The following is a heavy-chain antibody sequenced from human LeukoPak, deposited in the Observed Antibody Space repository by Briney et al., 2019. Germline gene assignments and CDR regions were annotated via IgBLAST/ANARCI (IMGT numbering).Heavy chain of an antibody. J-gene: IGHJ4*02. CDR1: GFTVSSNY. Sequence: PGGSLRLSCAASGFTVSSNYMSWVRQAPGKGLEWVSVIYSGGSTYYADSVKGRFTISRDNSKNTLYLQMNSLRAEDTAVYYCATPYDFWSGPKQWDYWGQGTLVTVSS. D-gene: IGHD3-3*01. CDR2: IYSGGST. V-gene: IGHV3-66*04. CDR3: ATPYDFWSGPKQWDY.